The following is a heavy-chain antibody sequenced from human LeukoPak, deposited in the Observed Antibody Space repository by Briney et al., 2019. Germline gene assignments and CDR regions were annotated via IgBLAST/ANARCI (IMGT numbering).Heavy chain of an antibody. CDR1: GYTFTSYG. V-gene: IGHV1-18*01. Sequence: ASVKVSCKASGYTFTSYGISWMRQAPGQGLEWMGWISGYNGNTNYAQKLQGRVTMTTDTSTSTAYMELSSLRSEDTAVYYCARRPSKVVVVAARQRATKLNDAFDIWGQGTMVTVSS. CDR2: ISGYNGNT. CDR3: ARRPSKVVVVAARQRATKLNDAFDI. J-gene: IGHJ3*02. D-gene: IGHD2-15*01.